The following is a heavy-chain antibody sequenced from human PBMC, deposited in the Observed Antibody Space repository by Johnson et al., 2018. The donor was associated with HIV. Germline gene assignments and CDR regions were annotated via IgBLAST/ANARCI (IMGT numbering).Heavy chain of an antibody. D-gene: IGHD1-26*01. CDR2: IWYDGSNK. V-gene: IGHV3-33*08. J-gene: IGHJ3*02. CDR1: GFRFSRYG. Sequence: QVQLVESGGGVAQPGRSLRLSCAASGFRFSRYGMHWVRQAPGKGLEWVAVIWYDGSNKYYADSVKGRPTVSRDNSKNTLYLQMNSLRAEDTALYYCARERVGDAFDIWGQGTMVTVSS. CDR3: ARERVGDAFDI.